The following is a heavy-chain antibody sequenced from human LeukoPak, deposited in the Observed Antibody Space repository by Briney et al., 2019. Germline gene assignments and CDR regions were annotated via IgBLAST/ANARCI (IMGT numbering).Heavy chain of an antibody. CDR1: GFTFSSYA. CDR2: ISGSGGST. Sequence: GGSLRLSCAASGFTFSSYAMSWVRQAPGKGLEWVSAISGSGGSTYYADSVKGRFTISRDNSKNTLYLQMNSLRAEDTAVYYCAKDRGGIVGATALAGYFDYWGQGTLVTVSS. D-gene: IGHD1-26*01. J-gene: IGHJ4*02. V-gene: IGHV3-23*01. CDR3: AKDRGGIVGATALAGYFDY.